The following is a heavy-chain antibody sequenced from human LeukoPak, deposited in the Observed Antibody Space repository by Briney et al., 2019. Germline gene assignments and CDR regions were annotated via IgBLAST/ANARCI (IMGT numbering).Heavy chain of an antibody. J-gene: IGHJ4*02. V-gene: IGHV5-10-1*04. D-gene: IGHD6-19*01. Sequence: NSGESLKISCKGSGYSFTSYWISWVRQMPGKGLEWMGRIDPSDSYTNYSPSFQGQVTISADKSISTAYLQWSSLKASDTAMYYCARQHRIAVAGVADYWGQGTLVTVSS. CDR2: IDPSDSYT. CDR3: ARQHRIAVAGVADY. CDR1: GYSFTSYW.